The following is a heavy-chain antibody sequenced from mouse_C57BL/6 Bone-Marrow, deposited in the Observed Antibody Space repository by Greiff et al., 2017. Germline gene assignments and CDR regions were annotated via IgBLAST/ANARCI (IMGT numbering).Heavy chain of an antibody. CDR1: GFTFTDYY. V-gene: IGHV14-4*01. D-gene: IGHD2-3*01. CDR3: ASGYYDYFDF. CDR2: IDPDSGDT. Sequence: EVQLQQSGAELVRPGASVKLSCTASGFTFTDYYIHWVKQRPEQGLEWIGRIDPDSGDTKYPSKFQGQATITADKPSNTAYLQLSSLTSEDTAVYYCASGYYDYFDFWGQGT. J-gene: IGHJ2*01.